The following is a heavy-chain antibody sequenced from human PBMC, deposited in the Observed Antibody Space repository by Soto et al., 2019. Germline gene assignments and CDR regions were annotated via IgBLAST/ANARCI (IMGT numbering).Heavy chain of an antibody. Sequence: ASVKVSCKASGYTFTSYGISWVRQAPGQGLEWMGGIIPIFGTANYAQKFQGRVTITADESTSTAYMELSSLRSEDTAVYYCARGASYGNFDYWGQGTLVTVSS. V-gene: IGHV1-69*13. CDR3: ARGASYGNFDY. CDR1: GYTFTSYG. D-gene: IGHD4-17*01. J-gene: IGHJ4*02. CDR2: IIPIFGTA.